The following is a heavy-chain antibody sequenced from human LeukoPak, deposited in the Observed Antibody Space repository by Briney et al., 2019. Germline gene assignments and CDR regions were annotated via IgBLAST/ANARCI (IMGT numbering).Heavy chain of an antibody. CDR2: IYSGGTT. CDR1: GFTVNSKY. J-gene: IGHJ4*02. Sequence: GGSLRLSCAASGFTVNSKYMTWVRQAPGKGLEWVSVIYSGGTTYYADSVKGRFTISRDNAKNTLYLQMNSLRDEDTAVYYCARGLDGSFDYWGLGTLVTVSS. CDR3: ARGLDGSFDY. V-gene: IGHV3-53*01. D-gene: IGHD1-14*01.